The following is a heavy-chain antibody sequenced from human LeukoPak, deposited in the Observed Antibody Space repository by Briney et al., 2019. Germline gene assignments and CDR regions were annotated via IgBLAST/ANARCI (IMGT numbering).Heavy chain of an antibody. Sequence: PSETLSLTCTVSGGSISSYYWSWIRQPPGKGLEWIGYIYYSGSTNYNPSLKSRVTISVDTSKNQFSLKLSSVTAADTAVYYCARSGVLLWFGDPRVDGMDVWGKGTTVTVSS. CDR1: GGSISSYY. J-gene: IGHJ6*04. CDR3: ARSGVLLWFGDPRVDGMDV. D-gene: IGHD3-10*01. V-gene: IGHV4-59*01. CDR2: IYYSGST.